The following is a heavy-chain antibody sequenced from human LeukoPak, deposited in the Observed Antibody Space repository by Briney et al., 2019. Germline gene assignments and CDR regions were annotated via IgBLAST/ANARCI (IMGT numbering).Heavy chain of an antibody. Sequence: SETLSLTCAVYGGSFSGYYWSWIRQPPGKGLEWIGEINHSGSTNYNPSLKSRVTISVDTSKNQFSLKLSSVTAADTAVYYCASLTLGSHIDYWGQGTLVTGSS. V-gene: IGHV4-34*01. CDR2: INHSGST. J-gene: IGHJ4*02. CDR1: GGSFSGYY. D-gene: IGHD4-23*01. CDR3: ASLTLGSHIDY.